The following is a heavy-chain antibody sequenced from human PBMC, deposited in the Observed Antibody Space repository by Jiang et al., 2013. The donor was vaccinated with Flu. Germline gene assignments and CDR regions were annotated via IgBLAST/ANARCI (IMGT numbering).Heavy chain of an antibody. CDR2: IYTSGST. V-gene: IGHV4-4*07. D-gene: IGHD3-10*01. CDR1: GGSISSYY. CDR3: ARDSKRRVYGSGSYSDDAFDI. Sequence: GSGLVKPSETLSLTCTVSGGSISSYYWSWIRQPAGKGLEWIGRIYTSGSTNYNPSLKSRVTMSVDTSKNQFSLKLSSVTAADTAVYYCARDSKRRVYGSGSYSDDAFDIWGQGTMVTVSS. J-gene: IGHJ3*02.